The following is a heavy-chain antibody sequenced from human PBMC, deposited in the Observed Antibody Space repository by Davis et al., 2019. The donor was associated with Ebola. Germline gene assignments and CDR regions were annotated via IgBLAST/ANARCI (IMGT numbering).Heavy chain of an antibody. D-gene: IGHD1-14*01. CDR1: GGSISSSNW. J-gene: IGHJ6*02. CDR2: IYYSGST. Sequence: MPGGSLRLSCAVSGGSISSSNWWSWIRQPPGKGLEWIGYIYYSGSTNYNPSLKSRATVSVDTSKNQFSLKLNSATAADTAVYYCARTERSYGMDVWGQGTTVTVSS. V-gene: IGHV4-4*02. CDR3: ARTERSYGMDV.